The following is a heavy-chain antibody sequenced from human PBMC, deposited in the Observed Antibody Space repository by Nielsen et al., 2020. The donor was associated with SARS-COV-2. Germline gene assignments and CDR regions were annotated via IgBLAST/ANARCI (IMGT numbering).Heavy chain of an antibody. CDR1: GVSFRGYH. V-gene: IGHV4-34*01. CDR2: ITRSGNT. CDR3: ARVNNGGGIVPASYSFFMDV. J-gene: IGHJ6*03. D-gene: IGHD2-2*01. Sequence: SGPLSLPFSLNGVSFRGYHWGWIRQSPGKRLEWLGDITRSGNTNYNPALKRRVIMSVATSKDEFSLKLTSVTAADTVIYFCARVNNGGGIVPASYSFFMDVWGKGTSVAVSS.